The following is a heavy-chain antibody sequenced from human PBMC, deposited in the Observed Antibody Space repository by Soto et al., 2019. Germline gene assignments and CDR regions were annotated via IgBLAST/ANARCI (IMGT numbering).Heavy chain of an antibody. CDR1: GFTFSSYA. CDR3: ARWREQQLSRGYYGMDV. D-gene: IGHD6-13*01. J-gene: IGHJ6*02. CDR2: ISGRGEST. Sequence: EAQLLESGGGLVQPGGSLRLSCAVSGFTFSSYAMSWVRQAPGKGLEWVSAISGRGESTYYADSVKGRFTISRDNSKNTQILQMNSLRVEDTAVYYCARWREQQLSRGYYGMDVWGQGTTVTVSS. V-gene: IGHV3-23*01.